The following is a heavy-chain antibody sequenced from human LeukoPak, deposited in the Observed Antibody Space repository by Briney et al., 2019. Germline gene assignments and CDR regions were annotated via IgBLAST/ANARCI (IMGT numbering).Heavy chain of an antibody. Sequence: GGSLRLSCAASGFDFSNYWMSWVRQAPGKGLEWVANIKQDGSEKYYVDSVKGRFTISRDNAKNSLYLQMNSLRAEDTAVYYCARAERGYCTNGVCYGPYYYYYG. CDR2: IKQDGSEK. J-gene: IGHJ6*01. D-gene: IGHD2-8*01. CDR3: ARAERGYCTNGVCYGPYYYYYG. CDR1: GFDFSNYW. V-gene: IGHV3-7*01.